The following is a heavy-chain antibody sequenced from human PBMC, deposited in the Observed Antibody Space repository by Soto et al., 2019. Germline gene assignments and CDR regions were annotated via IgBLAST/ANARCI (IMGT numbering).Heavy chain of an antibody. Sequence: EVQLVETGGGLIQPGGSLRLSCAASGFTVSSNYMSWVRQAPGKGLEWVSVIYSGGSTYYADSVTGRFTISRDNSKNTLYLQMNSLRAEDTAVYYCAREDSGSPNHPLGNYYGMDVWGQGTTVTVSS. V-gene: IGHV3-53*02. J-gene: IGHJ6*02. D-gene: IGHD1-26*01. CDR2: IYSGGST. CDR3: AREDSGSPNHPLGNYYGMDV. CDR1: GFTVSSNY.